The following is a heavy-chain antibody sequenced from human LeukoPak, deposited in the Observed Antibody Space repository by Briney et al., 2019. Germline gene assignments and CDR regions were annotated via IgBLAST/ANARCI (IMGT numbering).Heavy chain of an antibody. CDR2: IYDSGST. Sequence: PSETLSLTCTVSGGSVSSGTYYWSWIRQSPEKGLEWIGYIYDSGSTNYNPSLKSRVTISIDTSKSQFSLKLNSVTAADTAVYYCARDLSDYVWGSYRYRYYYGMDVWGQGTTVTVSS. CDR1: GGSVSSGTYY. J-gene: IGHJ6*02. D-gene: IGHD3-16*02. V-gene: IGHV4-61*01. CDR3: ARDLSDYVWGSYRYRYYYGMDV.